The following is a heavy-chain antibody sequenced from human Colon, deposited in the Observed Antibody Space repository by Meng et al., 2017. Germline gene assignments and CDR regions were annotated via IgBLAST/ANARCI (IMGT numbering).Heavy chain of an antibody. CDR2: TYYRAKWNH. V-gene: IGHV6-1*01. J-gene: IGHJ4*02. CDR1: GDSVSSKTAV. Sequence: QPQVQPSGPVLVKPSQTLSLTCSISGDSVSSKTAVWNWIRQSPSRGLEWLGRTYYRAKWNHDYAESLRGRITINPDTSNNQISLQLNSVTPEDTAVYYCTRGLEFYRFEYWGQGTLVTVSS. D-gene: IGHD3-16*02. CDR3: TRGLEFYRFEY.